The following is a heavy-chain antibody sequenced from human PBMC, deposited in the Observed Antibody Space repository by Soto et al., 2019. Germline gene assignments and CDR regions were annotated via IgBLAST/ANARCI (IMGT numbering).Heavy chain of an antibody. CDR1: RFTFSTYA. J-gene: IGHJ6*03. CDR2: VTSDGSNK. Sequence: GGSMRLSCAASRFTFSTYALHWVRQAPGKGLEWVATVTSDGSNKYHADSVEGRFTISRDDSKNTLYLQLNSLRAKHTTVYYCGRTTLTTAVDTFDWWGKGTTGTVS. CDR3: GRTTLTTAVDTFDW. V-gene: IGHV3-30-3*01. D-gene: IGHD3-9*01.